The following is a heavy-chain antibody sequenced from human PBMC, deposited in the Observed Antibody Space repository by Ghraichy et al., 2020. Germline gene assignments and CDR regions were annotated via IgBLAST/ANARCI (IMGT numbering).Heavy chain of an antibody. V-gene: IGHV3-21*01. J-gene: IGHJ6*02. CDR1: GFTFSSYS. CDR3: ATTVAHYYYYGMDV. Sequence: GESLNISCAASGFTFSSYSMNWVRQAPGKGLEWVSSISSSSSYIYYADSVKGRFTISRDNAKNSLYLQMNSLRAEDTAVYYCATTVAHYYYYGMDVWGQGTTVTVSS. D-gene: IGHD4-23*01. CDR2: ISSSSSYI.